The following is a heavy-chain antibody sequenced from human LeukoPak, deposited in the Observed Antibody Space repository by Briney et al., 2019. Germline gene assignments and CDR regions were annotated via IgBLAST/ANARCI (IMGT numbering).Heavy chain of an antibody. V-gene: IGHV3-23*01. D-gene: IGHD6-13*01. J-gene: IGHJ4*02. Sequence: GGSLRLSCAASGFTFSSYAMSWVRQAPGKGLECVSAISGSGGSTYYADSVKGRLTISRDNSKNTLYLQMNSLRAEDTAVYYCAKDHSSSWYPYYFDYWGQGTLVTVSS. CDR3: AKDHSSSWYPYYFDY. CDR1: GFTFSSYA. CDR2: ISGSGGST.